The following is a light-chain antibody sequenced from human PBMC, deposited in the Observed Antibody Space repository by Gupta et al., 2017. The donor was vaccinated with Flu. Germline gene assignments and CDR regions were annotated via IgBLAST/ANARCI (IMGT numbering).Light chain of an antibody. Sequence: EIVLTQFPGTLSLSPGERATISCRASQSVSNSYLAWYQQKPGQAPRLLIYGASSRATGIPDRFSGSGSGTDFTLTISRLEPEDFAVYYCQQYGNSPPYSFGHGTKVEIK. CDR2: GAS. J-gene: IGKJ2*03. CDR1: QSVSNSY. CDR3: QQYGNSPPYS. V-gene: IGKV3-20*01.